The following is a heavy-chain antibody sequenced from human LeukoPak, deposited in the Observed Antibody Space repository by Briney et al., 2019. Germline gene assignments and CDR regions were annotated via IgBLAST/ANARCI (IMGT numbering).Heavy chain of an antibody. CDR3: AKVGYSSSWYYFDY. D-gene: IGHD6-13*01. CDR1: GFTFSGYS. Sequence: GGSLRLSCAASGFTFSGYSMNWVRQAPGKGLEWVSSISSSSSYIYYADSVKGRFTISRDNSKNTLYLQMNSLRAEDTAVYYCAKVGYSSSWYYFDYWGQGTLVTVSS. J-gene: IGHJ4*02. CDR2: ISSSSSYI. V-gene: IGHV3-21*01.